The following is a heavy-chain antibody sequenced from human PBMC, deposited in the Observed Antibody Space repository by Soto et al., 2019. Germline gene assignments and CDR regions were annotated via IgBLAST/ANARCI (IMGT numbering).Heavy chain of an antibody. CDR2: ISSTSSTI. CDR3: ARPIQDWFDP. V-gene: IGHV3-48*02. D-gene: IGHD1-1*01. J-gene: IGHJ5*02. CDR1: GFTFSSYS. Sequence: EVQLVESGGGLVQPGGSLRLFCAASGFTFSSYSMNWVRQAPGKGLEWVSYISSTSSTIYYADSVKGRFTISRDNAKNSLYLQMNSLRDEDTAVYYCARPIQDWFDPWGQGTLVTVSS.